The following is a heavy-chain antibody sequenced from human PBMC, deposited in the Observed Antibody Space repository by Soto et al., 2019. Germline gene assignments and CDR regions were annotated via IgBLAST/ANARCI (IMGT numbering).Heavy chain of an antibody. CDR2: ITGSGGTT. J-gene: IGHJ4*02. CDR1: GFTFSSYG. D-gene: IGHD3-16*02. CDR3: AKDTRLRLGELSFDAFDY. Sequence: EVQLLESGGGLVQPGGSLRLSCAASGFTFSSYGMSWVRQAPGKGLEWVSGITGSGGTTYYAVSVKGRFTISRDNSKNTLYLQMNSLRAEDTAVYYCAKDTRLRLGELSFDAFDYWGQGTLVTVSS. V-gene: IGHV3-23*01.